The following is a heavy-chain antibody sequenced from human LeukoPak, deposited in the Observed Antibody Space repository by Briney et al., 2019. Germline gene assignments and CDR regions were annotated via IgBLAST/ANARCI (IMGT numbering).Heavy chain of an antibody. CDR2: IRYDGSNK. Sequence: PGGSLRLSCAASGFTFSSYGMHWVRQAPGKGLEWAAFIRYDGSNKYYADSVKGRFTISRDNSKNTLYLQMNSLRAEDTAIYYCAKNGDRGAYCTGGTCYPYFYYYMDVWGKGTTVTI. CDR1: GFTFSSYG. CDR3: AKNGDRGAYCTGGTCYPYFYYYMDV. V-gene: IGHV3-30*02. J-gene: IGHJ6*03. D-gene: IGHD2-15*01.